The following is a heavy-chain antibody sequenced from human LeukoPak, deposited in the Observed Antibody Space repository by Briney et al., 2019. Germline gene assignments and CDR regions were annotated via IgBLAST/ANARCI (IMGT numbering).Heavy chain of an antibody. CDR1: GYTFTRYV. D-gene: IGHD4-17*01. V-gene: IGHV1-3*01. CDR2: INAGDGNT. Sequence: ASVKVSCKASGYTFTRYVMHWVRQAPGQRLEWMGWINAGDGNTKNSQKFQGRVTISRDTSANTVYMELSSLRSEDTAVYYCARATHYGDYYPEGFDYWGQGTLITVS. CDR3: ARATHYGDYYPEGFDY. J-gene: IGHJ4*02.